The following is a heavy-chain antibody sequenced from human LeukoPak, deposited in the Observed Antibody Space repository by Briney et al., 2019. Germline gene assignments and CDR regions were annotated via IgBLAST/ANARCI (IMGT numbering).Heavy chain of an antibody. Sequence: AASVKVSCKASGFTFTSSAVQWLRQARGQRLEWIGWIVVGSGNTNYAQKFQERVTITRDMSTSTAYMELSSLRSEDTAVYYCAAGTYYYDSSGPSGDYWGQGTLVTVSS. CDR2: IVVGSGNT. J-gene: IGHJ4*02. CDR3: AAGTYYYDSSGPSGDY. D-gene: IGHD3-22*01. V-gene: IGHV1-58*01. CDR1: GFTFTSSA.